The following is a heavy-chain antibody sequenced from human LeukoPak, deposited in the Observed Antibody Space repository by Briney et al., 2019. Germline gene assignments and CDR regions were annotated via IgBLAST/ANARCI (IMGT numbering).Heavy chain of an antibody. Sequence: SETLSLTCAVSGGSISNSSYYWGWIRQSPGKGLEWIGSIYYSGSTYYNLSLKSRVTISVDTSKNQFSLKVNSVTAADTAVYYCAGSAWAPYWGQGTLVTVSS. J-gene: IGHJ4*02. CDR1: GGSISNSSYY. CDR3: AGSAWAPY. D-gene: IGHD1-26*01. CDR2: IYYSGST. V-gene: IGHV4-39*01.